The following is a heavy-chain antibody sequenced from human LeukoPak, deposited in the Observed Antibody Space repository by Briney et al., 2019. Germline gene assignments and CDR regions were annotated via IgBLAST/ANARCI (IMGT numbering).Heavy chain of an antibody. CDR3: AKDKSNYYDSSGYDAFDI. D-gene: IGHD3-22*01. CDR1: GFTFSSYA. J-gene: IGHJ3*02. Sequence: GESLRLSCAASGFTFSSYAMSWVRQAPGKGLEWVSAISGSGGSTYYADSVKGRFTISRDNSKNTLYLQMNSLRAEDTAVYYCAKDKSNYYDSSGYDAFDIWGQGTMVTVSS. CDR2: ISGSGGST. V-gene: IGHV3-23*01.